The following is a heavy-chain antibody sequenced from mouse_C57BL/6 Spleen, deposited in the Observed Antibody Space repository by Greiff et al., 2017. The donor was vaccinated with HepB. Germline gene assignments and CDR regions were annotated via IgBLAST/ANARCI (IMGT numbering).Heavy chain of an antibody. CDR2: INPSNGGT. CDR1: GYTFTSYW. J-gene: IGHJ2*01. D-gene: IGHD1-1*01. Sequence: QVHVKQPGTELVKPGASVKLSCKASGYTFTSYWMHWVKQRPGQGLEWIGNINPSNGGTNYNEKFKSKATLTVDKSSSTAYMQLSSLTSEDSAVYYCARYTTVVATRYFDYWGQGTTLTVSS. V-gene: IGHV1-53*01. CDR3: ARYTTVVATRYFDY.